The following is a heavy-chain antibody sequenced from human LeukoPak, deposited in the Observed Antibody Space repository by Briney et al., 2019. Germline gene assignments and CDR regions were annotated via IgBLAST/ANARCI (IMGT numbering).Heavy chain of an antibody. CDR1: GFTFSTYS. J-gene: IGHJ3*01. Sequence: GGSLRLSCAASGFTFSTYSMIWVRRAPGMGLEWVSSISSSTTYIYYADSMKGRFTVSRDDAKNSLYLQMHSLRAEDTAVYYCARSGDYGDYGGSTDAFDFWGQGTMVTVSS. CDR3: ARSGDYGDYGGSTDAFDF. D-gene: IGHD4-17*01. CDR2: ISSSTTYI. V-gene: IGHV3-21*01.